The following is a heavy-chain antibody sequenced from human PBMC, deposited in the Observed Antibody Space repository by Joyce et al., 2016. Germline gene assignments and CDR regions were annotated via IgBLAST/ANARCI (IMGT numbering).Heavy chain of an antibody. CDR2: RSYDGSNK. D-gene: IGHD3-10*01. Sequence: QVQLVESGGGVVQPGRSLRLSCEGSGFNFSIYGMHWVRQPPGRGLEWVGVRSYDGSNKYYGDSVKGRFTISRDNSKNTMYLQVTRLRAEDTAIYYCAKDHYYYSGSFDYWGQGTPVTVSS. J-gene: IGHJ4*02. CDR3: AKDHYYYSGSFDY. CDR1: GFNFSIYG. V-gene: IGHV3-30*18.